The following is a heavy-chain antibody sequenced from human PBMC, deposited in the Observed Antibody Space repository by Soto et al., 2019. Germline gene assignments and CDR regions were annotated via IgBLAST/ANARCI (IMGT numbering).Heavy chain of an antibody. J-gene: IGHJ5*02. CDR1: GDSMTSSSYY. CDR2: IYYSERTSYNSGST. V-gene: IGHV4-39*01. CDR3: ARHTRNQFDP. Sequence: SETLSLTCTVSGDSMTSSSYYWGWIRQPPGKGLEWIGSIYYSERTSYNSGSTYYSPSLKSRVTISGDTSKSQSSLKLSSVTAADTAVYYCARHTRNQFDPWGQGTLVTVSS.